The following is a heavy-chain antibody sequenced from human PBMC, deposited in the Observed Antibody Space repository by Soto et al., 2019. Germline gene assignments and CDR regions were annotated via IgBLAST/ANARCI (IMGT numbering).Heavy chain of an antibody. CDR1: GFTFSSYA. CDR2: ISGSGDST. CDR3: AKDQIERGWFDP. D-gene: IGHD1-1*01. Sequence: GGSLRLSCAGSGFTFSSYAMSWVRQAPGKGLEWVSTISGSGDSTYYADSVKGRFTISRDNSKNTLYLQMNSLRAEDTAVYYCAKDQIERGWFDPWGQGTLVTVSS. J-gene: IGHJ5*02. V-gene: IGHV3-23*01.